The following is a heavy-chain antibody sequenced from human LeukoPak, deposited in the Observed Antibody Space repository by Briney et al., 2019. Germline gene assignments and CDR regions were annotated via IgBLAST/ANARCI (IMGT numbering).Heavy chain of an antibody. CDR3: AKDRSRSYSSFDS. V-gene: IGHV3-7*03. CDR2: LKQDGSEK. J-gene: IGHJ4*02. D-gene: IGHD6-19*01. CDR1: GFTFTNYW. Sequence: GSLRLSCAASGFTFTNYWMNWVRQAPGKGLEWVANLKQDGSEKNYVDSVRGRFTISRDNSKNSLYLQMNSLRTEDTAFYYCAKDRSRSYSSFDSWGQGTLVTVSS.